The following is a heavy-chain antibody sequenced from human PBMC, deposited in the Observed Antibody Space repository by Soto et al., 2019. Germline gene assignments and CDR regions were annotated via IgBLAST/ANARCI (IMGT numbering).Heavy chain of an antibody. V-gene: IGHV3-43*01. J-gene: IGHJ3*02. CDR3: ERGLVVVTLQGARDI. CDR2: INWNGNSA. D-gene: IGHD2-15*01. CDR1: GFMFEDYT. Sequence: EVQLVESGGVVVQPGGSLRLSCAASGFMFEDYTMHWVRQAPGKGLEWGSLINWNGNSAYYADSVRGRFTVSRDNSKNSLFLQMNSLGPDDTAFYYCERGLVVVTLQGARDIWGQGTMVTVSS.